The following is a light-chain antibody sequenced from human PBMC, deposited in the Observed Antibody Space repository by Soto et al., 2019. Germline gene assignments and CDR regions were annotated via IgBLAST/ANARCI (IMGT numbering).Light chain of an antibody. CDR3: SSYAVTNIFV. CDR1: SSDVGGYNY. Sequence: QSAPTQPPSASGTPGHSVPISCTGTSSDVGGYNYVSWYQQHPGKAPKVIIYEVSKRPSGVPDRFSGSKSGSTAYLAVSGLQAEDEADYYCSSYAVTNIFVFGTGTKVTVL. V-gene: IGLV2-8*01. CDR2: EVS. J-gene: IGLJ1*01.